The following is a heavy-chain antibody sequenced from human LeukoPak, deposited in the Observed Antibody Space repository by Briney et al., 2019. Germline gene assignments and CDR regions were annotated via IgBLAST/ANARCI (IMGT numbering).Heavy chain of an antibody. D-gene: IGHD2-21*01. Sequence: SETLSLTCAVSGVSFNDYHWSWVRQTPGKGLEWIGEINHSGYTNDSPSLKSRVTFSEDASKNQFSLKLTSVTAADTAVYYCARGSDGYIDYWGQGTLVTVSS. J-gene: IGHJ4*02. CDR1: GVSFNDYH. CDR2: INHSGYT. V-gene: IGHV4-34*01. CDR3: ARGSDGYIDY.